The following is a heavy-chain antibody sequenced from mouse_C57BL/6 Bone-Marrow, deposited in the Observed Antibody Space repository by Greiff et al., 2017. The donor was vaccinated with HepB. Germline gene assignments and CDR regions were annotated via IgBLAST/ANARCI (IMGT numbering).Heavy chain of an antibody. CDR1: GYTFTDYN. CDR3: ARGLYDYDPWFAY. D-gene: IGHD2-4*01. CDR2: INPNNGGT. Sequence: EVQLQQSGPELVKPGASVKIPCKASGYTFTDYNMDWVKQSHGKSLEWIGDINPNNGGTIYNQKFKGKATLTVDKSSSTAYMELRSLTSEDTAVYYCARGLYDYDPWFAYWGQGTLVTVSA. J-gene: IGHJ3*01. V-gene: IGHV1-18*01.